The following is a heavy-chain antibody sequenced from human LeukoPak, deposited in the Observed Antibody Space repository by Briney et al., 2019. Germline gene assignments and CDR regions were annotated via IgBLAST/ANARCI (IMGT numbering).Heavy chain of an antibody. V-gene: IGHV3-23*01. CDR3: AKDIQLSA. D-gene: IGHD5-24*01. CDR1: GFNFNDAA. Sequence: GGSLRLSCAASGFNFNDAAMTWVRQAPGKGLEGGSLIASSGRNTYYTDSVRGRFTISRDNSKKTLSLQIHSLRVEDTAIYYCAKDIQLSAWGLGTMVTVSS. CDR2: IASSGRNT. J-gene: IGHJ3*01.